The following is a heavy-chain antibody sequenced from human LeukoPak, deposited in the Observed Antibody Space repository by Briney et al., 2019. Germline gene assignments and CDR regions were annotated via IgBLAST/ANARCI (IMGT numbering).Heavy chain of an antibody. CDR1: GYTFSGYY. V-gene: IGHV1-2*02. CDR3: AREGDGLLSKDFDY. CDR2: SSPNSGGA. J-gene: IGHJ4*02. D-gene: IGHD2-15*01. Sequence: GASVKVSCKASGYTFSGYYIHWVRQAPGQGPEWMGYSSPNSGGANSAQKFRGRATMTRDTSISTAYMELTRLGSDDTAVYYCAREGDGLLSKDFDYWGQGTLVTVSS.